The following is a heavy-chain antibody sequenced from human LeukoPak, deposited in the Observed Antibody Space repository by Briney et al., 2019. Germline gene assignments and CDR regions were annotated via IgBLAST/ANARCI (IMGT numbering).Heavy chain of an antibody. CDR2: INPNSGGT. J-gene: IGHJ4*02. D-gene: IGHD3-22*01. CDR1: GYTFTGYY. Sequence: ASVKVSCKASGYTFTGYYMHWVRQAPGQGLEWMGWINPNSGGTNYAQKFQGWVTMTRDTSISTAYMELRSLRSDDTAVYYCARARRGYYYDSSGYYYFDYWGQGTLVTVSS. CDR3: ARARRGYYYDSSGYYYFDY. V-gene: IGHV1-2*04.